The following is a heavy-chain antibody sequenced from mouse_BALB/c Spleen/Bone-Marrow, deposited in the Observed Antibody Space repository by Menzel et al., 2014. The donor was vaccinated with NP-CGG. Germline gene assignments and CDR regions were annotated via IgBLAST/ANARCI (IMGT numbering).Heavy chain of an antibody. D-gene: IGHD2-13*01. V-gene: IGHV1S81*02. J-gene: IGHJ4*01. Sequence: VKLMESGAELVKPGATVKLSCKASGYTFTSYYMYWVKQRPGRGLEWIGETNPSNGGTNFNEKFKSKATLTVDKSSSTAYMQLSSLTSEGSAVYYCTRRLLYYAMDYWGQGTSVTVSS. CDR1: GYTFTSYY. CDR2: TNPSNGGT. CDR3: TRRLLYYAMDY.